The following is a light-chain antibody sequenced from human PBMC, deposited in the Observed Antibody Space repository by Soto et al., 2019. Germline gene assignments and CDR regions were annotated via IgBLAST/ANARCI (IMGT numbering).Light chain of an antibody. CDR2: GAS. J-gene: IGKJ4*01. CDR3: QQYGSSPRLT. V-gene: IGKV3-20*01. CDR1: QSVSSSY. Sequence: EIVLTQSPGTLSLSPGERATLSCRASQSVSSSYLAWYQQKPGQAPRLLIYGASSRATGIPDRFSGSGSGTDVTLTISRLEPEDFALYYCQQYGSSPRLTFGGGTKVEI.